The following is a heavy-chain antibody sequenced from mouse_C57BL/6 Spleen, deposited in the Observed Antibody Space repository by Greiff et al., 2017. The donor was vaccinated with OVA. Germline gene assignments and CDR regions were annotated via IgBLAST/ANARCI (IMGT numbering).Heavy chain of an antibody. D-gene: IGHD1-2*01. J-gene: IGHJ4*01. CDR3: ARSAEGYAMDY. CDR2: INPGSGGT. Sequence: VQRVESGAELVRPGTSVKVSCKASGYAFTNYLIEWVKQRPGQGLEWIGVINPGSGGTNYNEKFKGKATLTADKSSSTAYMQLSSLTSEDSAVYFCARSAEGYAMDYWGQGTSVTVSS. V-gene: IGHV1-54*01. CDR1: GYAFTNYL.